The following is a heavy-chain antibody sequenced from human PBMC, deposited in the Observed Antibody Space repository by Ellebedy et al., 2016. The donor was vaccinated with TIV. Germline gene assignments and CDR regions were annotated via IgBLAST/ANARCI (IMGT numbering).Heavy chain of an antibody. CDR3: VRDIGYHTFDY. V-gene: IGHV3-7*03. CDR1: GFTFSSYW. CDR2: IKEDGSEK. D-gene: IGHD6-13*01. Sequence: GESLKISCAASGFTFSSYWMCWVRQAPGKGLEWVANIKEDGSEKYYVDSVGGRFTISRDNAKNSLYLQMNSLRAEDTAVYYCVRDIGYHTFDYWGQGALVTVSS. J-gene: IGHJ4*02.